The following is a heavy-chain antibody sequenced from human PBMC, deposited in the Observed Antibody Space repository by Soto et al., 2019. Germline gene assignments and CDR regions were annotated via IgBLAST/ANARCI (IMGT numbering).Heavy chain of an antibody. CDR1: GGTFSSYT. CDR3: ARVFSGFCSGGSCYSPIGAFDI. V-gene: IGHV1-69*02. CDR2: IIPILGIA. D-gene: IGHD2-15*01. J-gene: IGHJ3*02. Sequence: GASVKVSCKASGGTFSSYTISWVRQAPGQGLEWMGRIIPILGIANYAQKFQGRVTITADKSTSTAYMELSSLRSEDTAVYYCARVFSGFCSGGSCYSPIGAFDIWGQGTMVTVSS.